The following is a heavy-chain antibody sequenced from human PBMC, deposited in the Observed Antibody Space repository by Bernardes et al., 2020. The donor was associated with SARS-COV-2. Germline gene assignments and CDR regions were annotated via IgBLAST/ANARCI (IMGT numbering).Heavy chain of an antibody. CDR2: ISSSGSTI. V-gene: IGHV3-11*01. CDR1: GFTFSDYY. Sequence: GGSRRLSCAASGFTFSDYYMSWIRQAPGKGLEWVSYISSSGSTIYYADSVKGRFTISRDNAKNSLYLQMNSLRAEDTAVYYCARADFWSGYYLDYWGQGNLVTVSS. CDR3: ARADFWSGYYLDY. J-gene: IGHJ4*02. D-gene: IGHD3-3*01.